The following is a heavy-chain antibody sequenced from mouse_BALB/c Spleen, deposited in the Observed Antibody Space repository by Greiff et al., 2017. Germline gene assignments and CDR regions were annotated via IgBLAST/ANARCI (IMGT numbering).Heavy chain of an antibody. J-gene: IGHJ2*01. CDR1: GFTFSSYT. V-gene: IGHV5-12-2*01. Sequence: EVMLVESGGGLVQPGGSLKLSCAASGFTFSSYTMSWVRQTPEKRLEWVAYISNGGGSTYYPDTVKGRFTISRDNAKNTLYLQMSSLKSEDTAMYYCARQNYGNSYFDDWGQGTTLTVSS. D-gene: IGHD2-1*01. CDR3: ARQNYGNSYFDD. CDR2: ISNGGGST.